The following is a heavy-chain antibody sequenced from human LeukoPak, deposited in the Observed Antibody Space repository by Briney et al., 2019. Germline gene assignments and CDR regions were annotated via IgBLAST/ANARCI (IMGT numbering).Heavy chain of an antibody. CDR2: IYYSGST. Sequence: SETLSLTCTVSGGSISSSSYYWGWIRQPPGKGLEWIGSIYYSGSTYYNPSLKSRVTISVDTSKNQFSLKLSSVTAPDTAVYYCASRGYSYGLDYWGQGTLVTASS. CDR1: GGSISSSSYY. D-gene: IGHD5-18*01. CDR3: ASRGYSYGLDY. J-gene: IGHJ4*02. V-gene: IGHV4-39*01.